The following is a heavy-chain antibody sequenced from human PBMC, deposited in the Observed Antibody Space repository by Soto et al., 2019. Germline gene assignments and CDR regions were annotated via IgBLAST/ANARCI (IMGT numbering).Heavy chain of an antibody. V-gene: IGHV3-15*07. Sequence: EVQLVESGGGLVKPGGSLRLSCAASGLTFSNAEMTWVRQAPGKGLELVVRSRGKGDGGATDYAAPVKYRFIILRDDSENMVYLQMNSLNTEDTAVYYCTTSGGGSGWSFWGQGTLVTVSS. CDR2: SRGKGDGGAT. CDR1: GLTFSNAE. CDR3: TTSGGGSGWSF. D-gene: IGHD6-19*01. J-gene: IGHJ4*02.